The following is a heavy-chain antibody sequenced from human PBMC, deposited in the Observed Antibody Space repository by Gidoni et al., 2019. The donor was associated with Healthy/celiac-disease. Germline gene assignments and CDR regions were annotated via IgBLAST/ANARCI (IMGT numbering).Heavy chain of an antibody. Sequence: EVQLVESGGGLVQPGGSLRLSCAASGFTFSRYSMNLVRQAPGKGLGWVSYISSSSSTIYYADSVKGRFTISRDNAKNSLYLQMNSLRAEDTAVYYCAREGVDTAMGIYYYGMDVWGQGTTVTVSS. CDR3: AREGVDTAMGIYYYGMDV. D-gene: IGHD5-18*01. CDR2: ISSSSSTI. V-gene: IGHV3-48*01. CDR1: GFTFSRYS. J-gene: IGHJ6*02.